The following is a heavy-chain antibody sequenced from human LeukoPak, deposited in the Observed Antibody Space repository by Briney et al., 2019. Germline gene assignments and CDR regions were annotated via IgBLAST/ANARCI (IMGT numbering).Heavy chain of an antibody. J-gene: IGHJ4*02. CDR1: GGSISSGGYY. V-gene: IGHV4-31*03. Sequence: PSETLSLTCTVSGGSISSGGYYWSWIRQHPGKGLEWIGYIYYSGSTYCNPSLKSRVTISVDTSKNQFSLKLSSVTAADTAVYYCARGVVYALFDYWGQGTLVTVSS. D-gene: IGHD2-8*02. CDR2: IYYSGST. CDR3: ARGVVYALFDY.